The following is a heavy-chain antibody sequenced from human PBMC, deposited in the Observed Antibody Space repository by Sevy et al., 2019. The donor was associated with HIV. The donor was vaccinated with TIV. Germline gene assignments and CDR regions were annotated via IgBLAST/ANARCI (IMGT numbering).Heavy chain of an antibody. CDR1: GGTFSSYA. CDR3: ARSGSSSWYAVYFQH. D-gene: IGHD6-13*01. Sequence: ASVKVSCKASGGTFSSYAISWVRQAPGQGLEWMGGIIPIFGTANYAQKFQGRVTITADESTITAYMELSSLRSEDTAVYYCARSGSSSWYAVYFQHWGQGTLVTVSS. V-gene: IGHV1-69*13. CDR2: IIPIFGTA. J-gene: IGHJ1*01.